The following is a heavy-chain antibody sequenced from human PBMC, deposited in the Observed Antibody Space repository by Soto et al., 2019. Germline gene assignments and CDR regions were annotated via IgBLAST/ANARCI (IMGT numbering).Heavy chain of an antibody. CDR1: GGSISSGDYY. D-gene: IGHD2-2*01. V-gene: IGHV4-30-4*01. CDR2: IYYSGST. CDR3: ARAHQLPYCSSTSCYYNWFDP. J-gene: IGHJ5*02. Sequence: SETLSLNCTVSGGSISSGDYYWSWIRQPPGKGLEWIGYIYYSGSTYYNPSLKSRVTISVDTSKNQFSLKLSSVTAADTAVYYCARAHQLPYCSSTSCYYNWFDPWGQGTLVTISS.